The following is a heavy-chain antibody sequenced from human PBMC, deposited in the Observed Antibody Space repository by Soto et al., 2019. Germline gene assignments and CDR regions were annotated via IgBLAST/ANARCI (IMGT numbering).Heavy chain of an antibody. CDR1: GGSLSGYS. CDR2: INHRGTT. Sequence: PSETLSLTCAVYGGSLSGYSWSWIRQPPGKGLEWIAKINHRGTTTYNPSLKSRVTISVDTSKNQFSLKLSSVTAAYTAVYYCARRCGSAADYWGQGTLVTVSS. V-gene: IGHV4-34*01. J-gene: IGHJ4*02. CDR3: ARRCGSAADY. D-gene: IGHD2-15*01.